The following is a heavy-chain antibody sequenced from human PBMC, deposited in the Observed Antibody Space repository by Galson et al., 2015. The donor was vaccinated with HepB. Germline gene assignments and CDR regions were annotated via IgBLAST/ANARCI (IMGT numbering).Heavy chain of an antibody. CDR3: AKGYGLFDS. CDR2: ISGNGDST. CDR1: GFAFDTHA. J-gene: IGHJ5*01. D-gene: IGHD5-18*01. Sequence: SLRLSCAASGFAFDTHAMSLVRPAPGRGLEWISGISGNGDSTFYADSVKGRFTVSRDNSNNMLYLQMNSLRAEDAGLYFCAKGYGLFDSWGQGILVTVSS. V-gene: IGHV3-23*01.